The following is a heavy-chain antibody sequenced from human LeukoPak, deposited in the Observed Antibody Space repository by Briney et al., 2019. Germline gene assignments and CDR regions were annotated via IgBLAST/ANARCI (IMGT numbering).Heavy chain of an antibody. J-gene: IGHJ6*02. D-gene: IGHD5-24*01. CDR2: IYYSGST. CDR3: ARGDGYNFNGMDV. Sequence: PSETLSLTCTVSGGPISGGGYYWSWIRQHPGKGLEWIGYIYYSGSTYYNPSLKSRVTISVDTSKNQFSLKLSSVTAADTAVYYCARGDGYNFNGMDVWGQGTTVTVSS. CDR1: GGPISGGGYY. V-gene: IGHV4-31*03.